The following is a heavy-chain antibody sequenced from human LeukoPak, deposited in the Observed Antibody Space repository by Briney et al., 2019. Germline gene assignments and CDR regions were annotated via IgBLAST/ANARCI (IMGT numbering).Heavy chain of an antibody. CDR1: GFTLSSYS. D-gene: IGHD6-13*01. J-gene: IGHJ6*03. CDR2: ISSSSSYI. V-gene: IGHV3-21*01. CDR3: ARVRLRLGLYSSSWLLKRDYYYYYMDV. Sequence: GGSLRLSCAASGFTLSSYSMNWVRQAPGKGLEWVSSISSSSSYIYYADSVKGRFTISRDNAKNSLYLQMNSLRAEDTAVYYCARVRLRLGLYSSSWLLKRDYYYYYMDVWGKGTTVTISS.